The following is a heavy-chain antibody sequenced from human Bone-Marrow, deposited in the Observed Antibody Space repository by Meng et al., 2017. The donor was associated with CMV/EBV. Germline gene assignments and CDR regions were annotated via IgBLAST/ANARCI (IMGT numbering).Heavy chain of an antibody. J-gene: IGHJ4*02. CDR1: GFTFDDYA. V-gene: IGHV3-21*06. Sequence: GESLKISCAASGFTFDDYAMHWVRQTPGKGLEWVAFITYTSSVIYDADSVRGRFTISRDNAKNVLYLQMNNLRPEDTALYYCARNPDRGHDGLERSLDFWGQGTLVTVYS. CDR2: ITYTSSVI. D-gene: IGHD3-10*01. CDR3: ARNPDRGHDGLERSLDF.